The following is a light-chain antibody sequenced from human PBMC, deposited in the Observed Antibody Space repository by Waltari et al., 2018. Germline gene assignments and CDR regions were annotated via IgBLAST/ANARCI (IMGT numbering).Light chain of an antibody. V-gene: IGLV3-1*01. CDR2: HSA. J-gene: IGLJ2*01. Sequence: SYELPQPPSVSVSPGQTAKITCFGHELGDKDVGWYQHKPGQSPMVVIYHSAKRPSGIPERFSGSKSGNTVILTISETQPMDEATYYCQAWDSRIAIFGGGTELTVV. CDR1: ELGDKD. CDR3: QAWDSRIAI.